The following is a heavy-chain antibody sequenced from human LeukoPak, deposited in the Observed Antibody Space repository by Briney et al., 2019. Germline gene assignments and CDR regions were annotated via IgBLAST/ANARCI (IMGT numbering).Heavy chain of an antibody. J-gene: IGHJ4*02. V-gene: IGHV4-59*01. CDR1: GGSISSDY. D-gene: IGHD3-10*01. Sequence: SETPSLTCTVSGGSISSDYWNWIRQPPGKGLEWLAYLYYSGTTNYNPSLKSRITVSSDTSKNQFSLKLSSVTAADTAVYYCARSAMTGPYYFDKWGQGTLVTVSS. CDR3: ARSAMTGPYYFDK. CDR2: LYYSGTT.